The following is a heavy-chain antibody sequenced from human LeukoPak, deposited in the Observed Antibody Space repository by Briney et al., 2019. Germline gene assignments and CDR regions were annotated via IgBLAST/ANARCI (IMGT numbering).Heavy chain of an antibody. CDR1: NGSITSYY. D-gene: IGHD2-15*01. J-gene: IGHJ4*02. Sequence: SETLSLTCTVSNGSITSYYWSWIRQPPGKGLEWVGNIYYSGITNYSPSLESRVSISVGTSKSHFSLKLSSVAAADTAVYYCARRQSGSSYRDYWGQGTLVTVSS. V-gene: IGHV4-59*08. CDR3: ARRQSGSSYRDY. CDR2: IYYSGIT.